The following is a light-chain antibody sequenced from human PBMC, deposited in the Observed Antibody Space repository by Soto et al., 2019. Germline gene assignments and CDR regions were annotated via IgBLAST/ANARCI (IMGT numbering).Light chain of an antibody. CDR3: LQYGSSSLT. V-gene: IGKV3-20*01. J-gene: IGKJ4*01. CDR1: QSVSSSY. Sequence: ELVVTQSPCTLSLSPGERATLSCLARQSVSSSYLAWYQQKPCQAPTILSYGPSIRATGIPDRFRGSGSGTDFTLTSSSPDPEDFAVYYCLQYGSSSLTFGGGTTVEVK. CDR2: GPS.